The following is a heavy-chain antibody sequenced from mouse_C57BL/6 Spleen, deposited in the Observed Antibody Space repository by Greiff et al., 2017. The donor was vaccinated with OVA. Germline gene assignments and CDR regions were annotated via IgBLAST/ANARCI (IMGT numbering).Heavy chain of an antibody. CDR2: ISSGSSTI. J-gene: IGHJ3*01. CDR3: IRSGYSYFAY. D-gene: IGHD2-3*01. CDR1: GFTFSDYG. V-gene: IGHV5-17*01. Sequence: DVMLVESGGGLVKPGGSLKLSCAASGFTFSDYGMHWVRQAPEKGLEWVAYISSGSSTIYYADSVKGRFTISRDNAKNTLFLQMTSLRSEDTAMYYCIRSGYSYFAYWGQGTLVTVSA.